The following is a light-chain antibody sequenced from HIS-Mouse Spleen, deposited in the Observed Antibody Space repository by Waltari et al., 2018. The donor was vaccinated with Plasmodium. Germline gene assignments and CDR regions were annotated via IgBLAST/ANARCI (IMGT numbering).Light chain of an antibody. Sequence: SYELTQPPSVSVSPGQTARITCSGDALPKKYAYWYQQKSGQAPVLVIYEDSKRPSGIHGRFSGSRSGTMATLTISGAQVEDEADYYCYSTDSSGNHRVFGGGTKLTVL. CDR2: EDS. CDR3: YSTDSSGNHRV. J-gene: IGLJ3*02. CDR1: ALPKKY. V-gene: IGLV3-10*01.